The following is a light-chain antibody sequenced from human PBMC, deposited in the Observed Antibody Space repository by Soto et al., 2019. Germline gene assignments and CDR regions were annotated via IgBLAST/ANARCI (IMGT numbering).Light chain of an antibody. J-gene: IGKJ4*01. V-gene: IGKV1-39*01. CDR1: QSITTF. CDR2: AAS. CDR3: QQSYSTPPT. Sequence: DLQMTQSPSSLSASVGDRVTITCRASQSITTFVNWYQQKAGKAPKLLIYAASSLQSGVPSRFSGSGSGTDFTLTISNLQPEDFATYYCQQSYSTPPTFGGGTKVEIK.